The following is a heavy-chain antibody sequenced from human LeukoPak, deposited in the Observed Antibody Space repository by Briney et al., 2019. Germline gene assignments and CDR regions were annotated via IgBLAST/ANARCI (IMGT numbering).Heavy chain of an antibody. V-gene: IGHV3-23*01. CDR3: ARAAGGTSRDY. CDR2: ISGSGGST. Sequence: GGSLRLSCAASGFTFSSYAMSWVRQAPGKGLEWVSAISGSGGSTYYADSVKGRFTISRDNSKNTLYLQMNSLRDDDTAVYYCARAAGGTSRDYWGQGTLVTVSS. J-gene: IGHJ4*02. D-gene: IGHD1-26*01. CDR1: GFTFSSYA.